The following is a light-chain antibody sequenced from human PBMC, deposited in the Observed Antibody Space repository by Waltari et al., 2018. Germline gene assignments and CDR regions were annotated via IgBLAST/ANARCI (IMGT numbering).Light chain of an antibody. CDR2: HAS. Sequence: EIVLTQSPGTLSLSPGERATLSCRASQGVGKYLAGYQQRPGQAPRLLLYHASIRATGTPDRFSGSEFGTDFSLTISRLEPEDFAVYYCQKYDFLPATFGQGTTVEIK. CDR3: QKYDFLPAT. V-gene: IGKV3-20*01. J-gene: IGKJ1*01. CDR1: QGVGKY.